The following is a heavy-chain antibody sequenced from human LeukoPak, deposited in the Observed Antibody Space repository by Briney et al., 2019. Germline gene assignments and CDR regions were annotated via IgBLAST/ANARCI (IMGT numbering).Heavy chain of an antibody. CDR2: IYYTGTT. D-gene: IGHD3-9*01. CDR1: GGSISSYY. Sequence: PSETLSLTCTVSGGSISSYYWSWIRQPPGKGLEWIGYIYYTGTTNYNPSLKSRVTISVDISKNHFSLKLSSVTAADTAVYYCASGYFGDAFDVWGQGTMATVSS. V-gene: IGHV4-59*08. J-gene: IGHJ3*01. CDR3: ASGYFGDAFDV.